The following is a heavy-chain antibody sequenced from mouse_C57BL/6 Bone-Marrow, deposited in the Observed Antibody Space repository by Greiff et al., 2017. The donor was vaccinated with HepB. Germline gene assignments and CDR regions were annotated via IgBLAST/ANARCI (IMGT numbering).Heavy chain of an antibody. CDR3: ARDVWLDYFDY. CDR2: ISYDGSN. J-gene: IGHJ2*01. CDR1: GYSITSGYY. D-gene: IGHD2-2*01. V-gene: IGHV3-6*01. Sequence: EVKLVESGPGLVKPSQSLSLTCSVTGYSITSGYYWNWIRQFPGNKLEWMGYISYDGSNNYNPSLKNRISITRDTSKNQFFLKLNSVTTEDTATYYCARDVWLDYFDYWGQGTTLTVSS.